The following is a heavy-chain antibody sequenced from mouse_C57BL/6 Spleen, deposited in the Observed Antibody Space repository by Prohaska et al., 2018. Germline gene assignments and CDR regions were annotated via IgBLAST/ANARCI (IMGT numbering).Heavy chain of an antibody. D-gene: IGHD1-1*01. V-gene: IGHV2-2*01. CDR3: ARIQAGSSY. CDR2: IWIGGST. Sequence: LTISEIDWVRQSPAKVLECLGVIWIGGSTDYNAAFISRLSISKDNSKSQVFFKMNSLQADDTSIYYCARIQAGSSYWGQGTTLTVSS. CDR1: LTISE. J-gene: IGHJ2*01.